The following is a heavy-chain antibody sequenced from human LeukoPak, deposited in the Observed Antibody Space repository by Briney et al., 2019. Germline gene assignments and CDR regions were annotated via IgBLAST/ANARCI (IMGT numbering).Heavy chain of an antibody. CDR3: ARSLRNLRIVGATAAWFDP. CDR1: GYSFTSYW. Sequence: GESLKISCKGSGYSFTSYWIGWVRQMPGKGLEWMGIIYPGDSDTRYSPSFQGQVTISADKSISTAYLQWSSLKASDTAMYYCARSLRNLRIVGATAAWFDPRGQGTLVTVSS. J-gene: IGHJ5*02. D-gene: IGHD1-26*01. V-gene: IGHV5-51*01. CDR2: IYPGDSDT.